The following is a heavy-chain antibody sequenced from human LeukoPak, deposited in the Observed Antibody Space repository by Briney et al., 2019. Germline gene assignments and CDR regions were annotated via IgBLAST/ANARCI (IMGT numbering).Heavy chain of an antibody. Sequence: GGSLRLSCAASGFTFSSYSMNWVRQAPGKGLEWVSSISSSSSYIYYADSVKGRFTISRDNAKNSLYLQMNSLRAEDTAVYYCAKRTDAYNFWDLWGQGTLVTVSS. D-gene: IGHD5-24*01. CDR3: AKRTDAYNFWDL. V-gene: IGHV3-21*01. CDR1: GFTFSSYS. CDR2: ISSSSSYI. J-gene: IGHJ1*01.